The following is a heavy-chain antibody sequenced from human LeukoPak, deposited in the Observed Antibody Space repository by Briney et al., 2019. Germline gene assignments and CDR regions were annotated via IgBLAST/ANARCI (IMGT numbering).Heavy chain of an antibody. CDR2: INHSGST. V-gene: IGHV4-34*01. CDR3: ARGQRGWRQLWLFDY. CDR1: GGSFSGYY. J-gene: IGHJ4*02. D-gene: IGHD5-18*01. Sequence: SETLSLTCAVYGGSFSGYYWSWIRQPPGKGLEWIGEINHSGSTNYNPSLKSRVTISVDTSKNQFSLKLSSVAAADTAVYYCARGQRGWRQLWLFDYWGQGTLVTVSS.